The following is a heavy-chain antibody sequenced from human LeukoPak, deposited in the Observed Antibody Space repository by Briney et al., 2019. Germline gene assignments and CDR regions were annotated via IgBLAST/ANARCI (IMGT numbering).Heavy chain of an antibody. Sequence: PGGSLRLSCGASGFTFSTYGMSWVRQAPGKGLEWVSVISGSGGSTYYADSVKGRFTISRDNSKNTLYLQMNSLRAEDTAVYYCARRQGDTVTPTEFDYWGQGTLVTVSS. V-gene: IGHV3-23*01. CDR1: GFTFSTYG. CDR2: ISGSGGST. CDR3: ARRQGDTVTPTEFDY. D-gene: IGHD4-17*01. J-gene: IGHJ4*02.